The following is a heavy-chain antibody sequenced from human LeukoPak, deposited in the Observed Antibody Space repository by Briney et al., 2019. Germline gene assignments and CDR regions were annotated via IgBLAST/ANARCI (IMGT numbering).Heavy chain of an antibody. D-gene: IGHD3-10*01. CDR3: ARGSYYGSGSATDAFDI. CDR1: GGTYSSYS. J-gene: IGHJ3*02. V-gene: IGHV1-69*04. CDR2: VLPVLGLS. Sequence: ASVKVSCKASGGTYSSYSINWVRQAPGQGLEWMGRVLPVLGLSKTAQNFQGRVTITADKSTTTAYMELSSLRSEDTAVYYCARGSYYGSGSATDAFDIWGQGTKVTVS.